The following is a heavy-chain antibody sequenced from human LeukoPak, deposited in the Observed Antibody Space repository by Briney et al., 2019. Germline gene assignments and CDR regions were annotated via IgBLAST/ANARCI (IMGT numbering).Heavy chain of an antibody. Sequence: ASVKVSCKASGYTFTSYGISWVRQAPGQGLEWMGGIIPIFGTANYAQKFQGRVTITADESTSTAYMELSSLRSEDTAVYYCARETHCSSTSCYSLYWFDPWGQGTLSPSPQ. V-gene: IGHV1-69*13. J-gene: IGHJ5*02. CDR3: ARETHCSSTSCYSLYWFDP. D-gene: IGHD2-2*02. CDR1: GYTFTSYG. CDR2: IIPIFGTA.